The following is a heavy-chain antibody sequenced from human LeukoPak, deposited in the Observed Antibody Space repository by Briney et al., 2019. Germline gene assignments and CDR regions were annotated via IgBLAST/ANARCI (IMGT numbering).Heavy chain of an antibody. J-gene: IGHJ4*02. Sequence: PGGSLRLSCAASGFTFSSYAMHWVRQAPGKGLEWVAVISYDGSNKYYADSVKGRFTISRDNSKNTLYLQMNGLRAEDTAVYYCARDYGSGSPAFDYWGQGTLVTVSS. D-gene: IGHD3-10*01. CDR2: ISYDGSNK. CDR1: GFTFSSYA. V-gene: IGHV3-30-3*01. CDR3: ARDYGSGSPAFDY.